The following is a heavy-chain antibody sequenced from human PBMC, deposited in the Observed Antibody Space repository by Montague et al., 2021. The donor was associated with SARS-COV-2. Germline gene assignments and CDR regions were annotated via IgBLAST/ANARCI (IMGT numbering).Heavy chain of an antibody. Sequence: TFSSYAMSWVRQPPGKGLEWIGSIYYSGSTYYNPSLKSRVTISVDTSKNQFSLKLSSVTAADTAVYYCARHDDILTTYYYYYGMDVWGQGTTVTVSS. V-gene: IGHV4-39*01. J-gene: IGHJ6*02. CDR1: TFSSYA. CDR3: ARHDDILTTYYYYYGMDV. D-gene: IGHD3-9*01. CDR2: IYYSGST.